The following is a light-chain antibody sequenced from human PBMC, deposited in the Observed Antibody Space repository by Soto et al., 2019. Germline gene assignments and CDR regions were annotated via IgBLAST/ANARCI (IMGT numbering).Light chain of an antibody. CDR2: QVS. V-gene: IGLV2-14*01. CDR3: NSYTNTGTWV. CDR1: GTDIGGTNY. J-gene: IGLJ3*02. Sequence: QSALTQPAAVSGSPGQSITIPCAGSGTDIGGTNYISWYQQDPGKTPRVIIYQVSNRPSHIPNRFSGSKSGNTASLTISALRPEDEAHYYCNSYTNTGTWVFGGGTKLTVL.